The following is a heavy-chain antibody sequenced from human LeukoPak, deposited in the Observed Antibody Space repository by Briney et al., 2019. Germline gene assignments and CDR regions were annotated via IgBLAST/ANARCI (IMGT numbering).Heavy chain of an antibody. CDR1: GFTLSAYW. CDR3: ARGSSGWYIDY. CDR2: VYNDGGRT. Sequence: GESLRLSCATSGFTLSAYWMHWVRQAPGKGLVWVSRVYNDGGRTSYADSVEGRVTISRDNAKSTLYLQMNSLRDEDTAVYYCARGSSGWYIDYWGQGTLVTVSS. J-gene: IGHJ4*02. D-gene: IGHD6-19*01. V-gene: IGHV3-74*01.